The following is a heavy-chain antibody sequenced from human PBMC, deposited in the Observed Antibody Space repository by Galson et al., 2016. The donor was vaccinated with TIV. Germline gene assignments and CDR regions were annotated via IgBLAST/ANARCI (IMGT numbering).Heavy chain of an antibody. D-gene: IGHD3-22*01. Sequence: SGYTFTSFDISWIRQAPGQGLEWMGWMSLANGNTGYAQKFRGRITMTRHPSTTTVYMELSGLTPEATAVYYCARGNYYDTSGYSIDFWGQGTLVTVSS. V-gene: IGHV1-8*01. CDR1: GYTFTSFD. CDR3: ARGNYYDTSGYSIDF. J-gene: IGHJ4*02. CDR2: MSLANGNT.